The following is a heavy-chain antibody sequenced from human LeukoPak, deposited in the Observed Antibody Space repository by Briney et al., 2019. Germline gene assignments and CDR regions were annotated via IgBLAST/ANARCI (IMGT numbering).Heavy chain of an antibody. CDR3: AKDRGIAVAGTYYFDY. CDR2: IRYDGSNK. Sequence: PGGSLRLSCAASGFTFSSYGMHWVRQAPGKGLEWVAFIRYDGSNKYCADSVEGRFTISRDNSKNTLYLQMNSLRAEDTAVYYCAKDRGIAVAGTYYFDYWGQGTLVTVSS. V-gene: IGHV3-30*02. CDR1: GFTFSSYG. J-gene: IGHJ4*02. D-gene: IGHD6-19*01.